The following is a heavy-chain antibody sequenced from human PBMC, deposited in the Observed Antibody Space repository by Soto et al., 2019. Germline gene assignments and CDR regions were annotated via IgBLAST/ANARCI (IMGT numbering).Heavy chain of an antibody. J-gene: IGHJ5*02. CDR1: GGSISSSSYY. V-gene: IGHV4-39*01. CDR2: IYYSGST. Sequence: QLQLQESGPGLVKPSETLSLTCTVSGGSISSSSYYWGWIRQPPGKGLEWIGSIYYSGSTYYNPSLQSRVTISVDTSKNQFSLKLSSVTAADTAVYYCARHPTVTTPASPFNWFDPWGQGTLVTVSS. CDR3: ARHPTVTTPASPFNWFDP. D-gene: IGHD4-4*01.